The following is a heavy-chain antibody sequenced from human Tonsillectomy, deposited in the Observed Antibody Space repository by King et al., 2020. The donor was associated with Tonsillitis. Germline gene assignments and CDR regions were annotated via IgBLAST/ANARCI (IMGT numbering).Heavy chain of an antibody. D-gene: IGHD2-21*01. V-gene: IGHV3-49*03. J-gene: IGHJ3*02. CDR1: GFTFGDFA. CDR3: SSGVCGGDCSGGFDI. Sequence: EVQLVESGGGLVQPGRSLRLSCTASGFTFGDFAMIWFRQAPGKGLEWVGFIKSKPYGGTTKYAASVRGRFTVSRDDSKSIAYLQMNSLKTDDTAVYYCSSGVCGGDCSGGFDILGQGTMVTVSS. CDR2: IKSKPYGGTT.